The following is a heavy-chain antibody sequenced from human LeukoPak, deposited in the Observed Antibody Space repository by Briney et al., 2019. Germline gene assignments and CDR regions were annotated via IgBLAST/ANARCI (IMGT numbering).Heavy chain of an antibody. CDR1: GYTLTNYD. CDR3: VRVQSGSYARYGMDV. D-gene: IGHD1-26*01. Sequence: ASVKVSCKASGYTLTNYDINWVRQATGQGLEWMGWMNPNSGHTGYTQKFQGRVTMTRDTPISTAYMELSSLKSEDTAVYYCVRVQSGSYARYGMDVWGQGTTVTVSS. CDR2: MNPNSGHT. V-gene: IGHV1-8*01. J-gene: IGHJ6*02.